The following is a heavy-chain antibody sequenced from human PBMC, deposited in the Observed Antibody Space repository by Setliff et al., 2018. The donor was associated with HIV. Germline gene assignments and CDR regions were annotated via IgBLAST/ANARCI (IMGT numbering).Heavy chain of an antibody. Sequence: PSETLSLTCAVSGYSISSGYYWGWIRQPPGKGLEWIGSIYHSGSTYYNPPLKSRVTISVDTSKNQISLKLSSVTAADTAVYYCARPGKAYDSSGYWGYWGQGTLVTVSS. CDR1: GYSISSGYY. V-gene: IGHV4-38-2*01. J-gene: IGHJ4*02. D-gene: IGHD3-22*01. CDR3: ARPGKAYDSSGYWGY. CDR2: IYHSGST.